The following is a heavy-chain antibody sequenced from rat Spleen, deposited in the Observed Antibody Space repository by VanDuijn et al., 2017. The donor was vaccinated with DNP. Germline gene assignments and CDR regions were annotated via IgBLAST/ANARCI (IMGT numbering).Heavy chain of an antibody. J-gene: IGHJ2*01. D-gene: IGHD5-1*01. CDR3: ARDNWELYFDY. Sequence: QVQLKESGPGLVQPSQTLSLTCTVSGFSLTSYGVSWVRQPPGKGLEWIAAISSGGSTYYNSALKSRLSISRDTSKNQVFLKMNSLQTEDTGTYFCARDNWELYFDYWGQGVMVTVSS. V-gene: IGHV2S12*01. CDR2: ISSGGST. CDR1: GFSLTSYG.